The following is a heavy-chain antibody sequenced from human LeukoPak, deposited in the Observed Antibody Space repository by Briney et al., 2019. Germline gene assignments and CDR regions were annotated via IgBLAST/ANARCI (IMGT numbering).Heavy chain of an antibody. CDR1: GGSISSSSYY. V-gene: IGHV4-39*01. D-gene: IGHD1-20*01. J-gene: IGHJ4*02. CDR2: IYYSGST. Sequence: SETLSLTCTVSGGSISSSSYYSGWIRQPPGKGLEWIGSIYYSGSTYYNPSLKSRVTISVDTSKNQFSLKLSSVIAADTAVYYCARHTYNWEWVYWGQGTLVTVSS. CDR3: ARHTYNWEWVY.